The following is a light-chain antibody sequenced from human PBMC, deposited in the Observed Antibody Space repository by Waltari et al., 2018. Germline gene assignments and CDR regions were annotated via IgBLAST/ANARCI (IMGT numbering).Light chain of an antibody. J-gene: IGLJ3*02. CDR1: SSDLGRYNL. Sequence: QSALTQPASVSGSPGQSITISCSGTSSDLGRYNLVSWYQQHPGKAPKLIIFEVFKRASGVSNRFSGSKSGDTVSLTVSGLQADDEAEYFCSSYAGNSVVFGGGTKLTVL. CDR2: EVF. V-gene: IGLV2-23*02. CDR3: SSYAGNSVV.